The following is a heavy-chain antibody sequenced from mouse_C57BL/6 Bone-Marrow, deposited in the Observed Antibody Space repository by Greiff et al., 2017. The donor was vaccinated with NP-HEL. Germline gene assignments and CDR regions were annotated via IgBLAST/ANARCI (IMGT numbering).Heavy chain of an antibody. Sequence: DVMLVEPGEGLVKPGGSLKLSCAASGFTFSSYAMSWVRQTPEKRLEWVAYISSGGDYTYYADTVKGRFTISRDNARNTLYLQMSSLKSEDTAMYYCTRGPPSLAWFAYWGQGTLVTVSA. CDR2: ISSGGDYT. CDR1: GFTFSSYA. J-gene: IGHJ3*01. D-gene: IGHD4-1*01. CDR3: TRGPPSLAWFAY. V-gene: IGHV5-9-1*02.